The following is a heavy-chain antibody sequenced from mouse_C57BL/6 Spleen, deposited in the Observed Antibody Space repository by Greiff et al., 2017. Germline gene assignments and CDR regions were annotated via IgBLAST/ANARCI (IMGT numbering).Heavy chain of an antibody. D-gene: IGHD3-2*02. Sequence: QVQLQQSGPGLVAPSQSLSITCTVSGFSLTSYGVAWVRQSPGKGLEWLGVIWGVGSTNYNTALKSRLSISKDNSKSQVFLKMNSLQTDDTAMYYCARDSSGYLDYWGQGTTLTVSS. J-gene: IGHJ2*01. CDR2: IWGVGST. CDR1: GFSLTSYG. CDR3: ARDSSGYLDY. V-gene: IGHV2-6*01.